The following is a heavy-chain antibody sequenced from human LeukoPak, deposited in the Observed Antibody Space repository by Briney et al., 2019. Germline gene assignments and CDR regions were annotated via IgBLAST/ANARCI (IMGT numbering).Heavy chain of an antibody. CDR3: ARLPIVVVPASGFDY. Sequence: SETLSLTCTASGGSISSRTYYWGWIRQPPGKGLEWIGSINYRGTTYYNPSLKSRVIISVDTSKNQLSLNLNSVTAADTAMYYCARLPIVVVPASGFDYWGQGTLVTVSS. D-gene: IGHD2-2*01. CDR1: GGSISSRTYY. V-gene: IGHV4-39*01. J-gene: IGHJ4*02. CDR2: INYRGTT.